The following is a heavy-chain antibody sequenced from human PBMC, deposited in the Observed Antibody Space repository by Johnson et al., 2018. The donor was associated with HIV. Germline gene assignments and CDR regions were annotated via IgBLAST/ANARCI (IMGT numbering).Heavy chain of an antibody. CDR1: GFTFSSYD. D-gene: IGHD3-10*01. J-gene: IGHJ3*02. CDR3: AKRNYGSGGNAFDI. CDR2: IGTAGDT. V-gene: IGHV3-13*01. Sequence: VQLVESGGGLVQPGGSLRLSCAASGFTFSSYDMHWVRQATGKGLEWVSAIGTAGDTYYPGSVKGRFTISRENAKNTLYLQMNSLRAEDTAVYYCAKRNYGSGGNAFDIWGQGTMVTVSS.